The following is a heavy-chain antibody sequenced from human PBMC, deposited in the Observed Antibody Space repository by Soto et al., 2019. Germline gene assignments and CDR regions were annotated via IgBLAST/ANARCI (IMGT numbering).Heavy chain of an antibody. J-gene: IGHJ4*02. CDR1: GGSISRGAYF. Sequence: SETLSLTCSVSGGSISRGAYFWTWIRQFPGKGLEWIAYISYTGATYYNPSLKSRVTILSDTSKNQFSLKLSSVTAADTAVYYCATTDSSGWNFDYWGQGTLVTVSS. CDR2: ISYTGAT. V-gene: IGHV4-31*03. D-gene: IGHD6-19*01. CDR3: ATTDSSGWNFDY.